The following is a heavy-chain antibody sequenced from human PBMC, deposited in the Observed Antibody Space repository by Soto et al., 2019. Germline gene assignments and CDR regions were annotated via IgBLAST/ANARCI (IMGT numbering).Heavy chain of an antibody. CDR1: GVTFSSYA. J-gene: IGHJ4*02. CDR2: IIPIFGTA. D-gene: IGHD6-6*01. Sequence: SVRVSCKASGVTFSSYAISWVRQAPGQGLEWMGGIIPIFGTANYAQKFQGRVTITADESTSTAYMELSSLRSEDTAVYYCARSAVSIAARWFDYWGQGTLVTVSS. CDR3: ARSAVSIAARWFDY. V-gene: IGHV1-69*13.